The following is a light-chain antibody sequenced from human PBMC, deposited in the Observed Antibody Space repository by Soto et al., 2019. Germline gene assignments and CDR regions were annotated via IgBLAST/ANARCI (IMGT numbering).Light chain of an antibody. CDR2: AAS. V-gene: IGKV1-9*01. CDR1: QGISSY. CDR3: QQLNSYT. J-gene: IGKJ2*01. Sequence: DIPLTQSPSFLSASVGDRVTITCRASQGISSYLAWYQQKPGKAPKILIYAASTLQSGVPSRFSGSGSGTEFTLTISSLQPEDFAAYYCQQLNSYTFGQGTKLEIK.